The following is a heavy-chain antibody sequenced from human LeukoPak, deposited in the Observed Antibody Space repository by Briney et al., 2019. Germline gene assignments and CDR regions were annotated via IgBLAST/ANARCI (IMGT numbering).Heavy chain of an antibody. CDR3: ARGYHDSSGYFDY. D-gene: IGHD3-22*01. V-gene: IGHV4-30-2*05. CDR1: GGSISSGGYS. J-gene: IGHJ4*02. Sequence: PSETLSLTCAVSGGSISSGGYSWSWIRQPPGKGLEWIGYIYHSGSTYYNPSLKSRVTISVDTSKNQFSLKLSSVTAADTAVYYCARGYHDSSGYFDYWGQGTLVTVSS. CDR2: IYHSGST.